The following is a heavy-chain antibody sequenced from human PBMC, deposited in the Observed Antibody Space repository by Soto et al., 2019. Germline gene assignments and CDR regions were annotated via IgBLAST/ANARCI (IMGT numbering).Heavy chain of an antibody. Sequence: GGSLRLSCAASGFTFSSYSMNWVRQAPGKGLEWVSYISSSSSTIYYADSVKGRFTISRDNAKNSLYLQMNSLRDEDTAVYYCASNRVSGYSYGLSGMDVWGQGTTVTVSS. CDR3: ASNRVSGYSYGLSGMDV. D-gene: IGHD5-18*01. CDR2: ISSSSSTI. CDR1: GFTFSSYS. V-gene: IGHV3-48*02. J-gene: IGHJ6*02.